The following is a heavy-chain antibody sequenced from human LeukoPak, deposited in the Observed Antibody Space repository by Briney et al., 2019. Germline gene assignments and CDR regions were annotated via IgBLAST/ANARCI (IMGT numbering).Heavy chain of an antibody. CDR2: IRFDGSKK. D-gene: IGHD2-21*01. CDR3: VKVRLVKYATRPDY. V-gene: IGHV3-30*02. J-gene: IGHJ4*02. CDR1: GFTFSDYG. Sequence: PGGSLRLSCAASGFTFSDYGMHWVRQAPGKGLDPVAFIRFDGSKKFYTDSVKGRFTISRDNSKNTLDLQMNSLRGEDTAVYSCVKVRLVKYATRPDYWGQGTLVTVPS.